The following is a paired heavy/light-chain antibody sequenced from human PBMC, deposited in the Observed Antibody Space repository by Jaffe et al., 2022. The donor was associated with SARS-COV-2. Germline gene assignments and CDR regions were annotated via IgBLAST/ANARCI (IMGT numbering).Heavy chain of an antibody. J-gene: IGHJ2*01. CDR1: GYTFSNNV. D-gene: IGHD1-1*01. CDR2: INAGNGNT. Sequence: QVQLVQSGAEVKKPGASVKVSCKASGYTFSNNVMHWVRQAPGQRLEWMGWINAGNGNTKYSQNFQGRVTITRDTSASTAYMDLSSLRSEDTAVYYCARLMRFGETGVGYLDLWGRGTLVTVSS. V-gene: IGHV1-3*01. CDR3: ARLMRFGETGVGYLDL.
Light chain of an antibody. CDR1: SSDVGGYNF. J-gene: IGLJ3*02. CDR2: DII. Sequence: QSALTQPRSVSGSPGQSVTISCTGTSSDVGGYNFVSWYQQHPGKAPKLMIYDIIKRPSGVPDRFSGSRSGNTASLTISGLQAEDEADYYCSSYAGSYTWVFGGGTKLTVL. V-gene: IGLV2-11*01. CDR3: SSYAGSYTWV.